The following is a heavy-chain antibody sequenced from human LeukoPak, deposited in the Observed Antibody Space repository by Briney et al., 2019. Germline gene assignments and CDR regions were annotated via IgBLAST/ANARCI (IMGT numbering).Heavy chain of an antibody. CDR2: INHSGST. CDR1: GGSFSGYY. V-gene: IGHV4-34*01. D-gene: IGHD6-19*01. Sequence: SETLSLTCAVYGGSFSGYYWSWIRQPPGKGLEWIGEINHSGSTNYDPSLKSRVTISVDTSKNQFSLKLSSATAADTAVYYCARELHSSGWYSVYYFDYWGQGTLVTVSS. CDR3: ARELHSSGWYSVYYFDY. J-gene: IGHJ4*02.